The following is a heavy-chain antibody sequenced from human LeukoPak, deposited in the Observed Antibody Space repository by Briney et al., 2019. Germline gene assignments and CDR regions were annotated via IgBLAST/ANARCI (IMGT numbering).Heavy chain of an antibody. CDR2: ITGSGGNT. D-gene: IGHD6-13*01. J-gene: IGHJ6*02. CDR1: GFSFSTQR. Sequence: PGGSLRLSCAASGFSFSTQRMHWVRQAPGKGLEWVSVITGSGGNTYYADSVKGRFTISKDNSKNTVYLQMSSLRVDDTAVYYCAKAASSSWPSYYYGMDVWSQGTTVTVSS. V-gene: IGHV3-23*01. CDR3: AKAASSSWPSYYYGMDV.